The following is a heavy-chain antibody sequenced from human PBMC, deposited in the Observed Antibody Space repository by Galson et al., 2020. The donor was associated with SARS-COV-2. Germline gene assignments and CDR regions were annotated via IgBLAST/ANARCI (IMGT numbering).Heavy chain of an antibody. CDR2: IWYDGSNK. D-gene: IGHD3-10*01. CDR1: GFTFSSYG. J-gene: IGHJ3*02. V-gene: IGHV3-33*01. CDR3: ARSSRFGELLDAFDI. Sequence: GGSLRLSCAASGFTFSSYGMHWVRQAPGKGLEWVAVIWYDGSNKYYADSVKGRFTISRDNSKNTLYLQMNSLRAEDTAVYYCARSSRFGELLDAFDIWGQGTMVTISS.